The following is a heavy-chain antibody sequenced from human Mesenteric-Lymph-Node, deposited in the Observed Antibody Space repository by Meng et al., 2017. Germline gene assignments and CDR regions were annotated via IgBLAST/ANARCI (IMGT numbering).Heavy chain of an antibody. CDR3: ATKTGSAAFDI. D-gene: IGHD2-15*01. J-gene: IGHJ3*02. CDR2: ISWNSGSI. CDR1: GFTFDDYA. Sequence: SLKISCAASGFTFDDYAMHWVRQAPGKGLEWVSGISWNSGSIGYADSVKGRFTISRDNAKNSLYLQMNSLRAEDTAVYYCATKTGSAAFDIWGQGTMVTVSS. V-gene: IGHV3-9*01.